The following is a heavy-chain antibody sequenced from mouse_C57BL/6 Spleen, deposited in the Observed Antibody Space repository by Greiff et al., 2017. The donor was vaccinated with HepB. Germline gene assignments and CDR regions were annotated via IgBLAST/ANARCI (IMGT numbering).Heavy chain of an antibody. Sequence: EVQLQQSGPELVKPGASVKISCKASGYSFTGYYMNWVKQSPEKSLEWIGEINPSTGGTTYCQKFKAKATLTVDKSSSTAYMQLKSLTSEDSAVYYCARFSYAMDYWGQGTSVTVSS. J-gene: IGHJ4*01. CDR2: INPSTGGT. V-gene: IGHV1-42*01. CDR3: ARFSYAMDY. CDR1: GYSFTGYY.